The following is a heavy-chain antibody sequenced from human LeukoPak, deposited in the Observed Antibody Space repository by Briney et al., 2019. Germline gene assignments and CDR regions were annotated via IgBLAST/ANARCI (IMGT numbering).Heavy chain of an antibody. Sequence: GGSLRLSFAVSGFTFSSYAMSWVRQAPGKGLEWVALMSSDGINTYYADSVKGRFTVSRDSSRDTLYLQMNSVRPDDTAVYYCAKDHSDSGRAFEYWGRGTLVTVSS. D-gene: IGHD1-26*01. V-gene: IGHV3-30*18. J-gene: IGHJ4*02. CDR1: GFTFSSYA. CDR2: MSSDGINT. CDR3: AKDHSDSGRAFEY.